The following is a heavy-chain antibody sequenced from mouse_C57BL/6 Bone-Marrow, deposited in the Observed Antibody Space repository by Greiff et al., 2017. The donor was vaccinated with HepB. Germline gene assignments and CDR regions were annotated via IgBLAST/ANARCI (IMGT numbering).Heavy chain of an antibody. Sequence: DVKLVESGGGLVKPGGSLKLSCAASGFTFSSYAMSWVRQTPEKRLEWVATISDGGSYTYYPDNVKGRFTIARDNATNNLYLQMSHLKSEDTAMYYCARDGYYGSSHYWGQGTTLTVSS. D-gene: IGHD1-1*01. V-gene: IGHV5-4*01. CDR1: GFTFSSYA. CDR2: ISDGGSYT. CDR3: ARDGYYGSSHY. J-gene: IGHJ2*01.